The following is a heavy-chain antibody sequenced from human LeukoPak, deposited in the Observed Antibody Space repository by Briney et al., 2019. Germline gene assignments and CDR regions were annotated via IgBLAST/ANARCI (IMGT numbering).Heavy chain of an antibody. V-gene: IGHV4-59*01. D-gene: IGHD1-7*01. CDR3: ALGLPNYYYYGMDV. CDR2: IYYSGST. Sequence: PSETLSLTCTVSGGSISSYYWSWLRQPPGKGLEWIGYIYYSGSTNYNPSLKSRVTISVHTSKHQFSLNLRSVTAADTAVYYCALGLPNYYYYGMDVWGQGTTVTVSS. CDR1: GGSISSYY. J-gene: IGHJ6*02.